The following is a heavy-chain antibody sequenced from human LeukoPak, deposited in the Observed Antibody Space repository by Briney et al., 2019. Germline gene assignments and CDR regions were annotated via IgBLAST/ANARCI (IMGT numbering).Heavy chain of an antibody. Sequence: GGSLRLSCAASGFTFSSYSMNWVRQAPGKGLEWVSSISSSSSYIYYADSVKGRFTISRDNAKNSLYLQMNSLRAEDTAVYYCARVLTGGFGYYYYYYMDVWGKGTTVTVSS. CDR2: ISSSSSYI. D-gene: IGHD3-10*01. CDR3: ARVLTGGFGYYYYYYMDV. CDR1: GFTFSSYS. V-gene: IGHV3-21*01. J-gene: IGHJ6*03.